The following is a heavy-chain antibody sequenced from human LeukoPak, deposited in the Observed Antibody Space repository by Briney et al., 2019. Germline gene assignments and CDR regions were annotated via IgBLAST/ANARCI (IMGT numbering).Heavy chain of an antibody. V-gene: IGHV3-23*01. D-gene: IGHD4-17*01. CDR3: SVGLTTVTTRTSY. Sequence: GGSLRLSCAASGFTFSSYAMSWVRQAPGKGLEWVSAISGSGGSTYYADSVQGRFTISRDNSKDTLYLQMNSLRAEDTAVYYCSVGLTTVTTRTSYWGQGTLVTVSS. CDR1: GFTFSSYA. J-gene: IGHJ4*02. CDR2: ISGSGGST.